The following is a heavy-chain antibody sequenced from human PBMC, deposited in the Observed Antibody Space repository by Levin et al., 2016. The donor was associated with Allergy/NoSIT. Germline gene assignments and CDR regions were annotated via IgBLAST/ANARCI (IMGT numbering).Heavy chain of an antibody. V-gene: IGHV1-24*01. Sequence: ASVKVSCKVSGDTLTELCMHWVRQTPGSGLEWLGGFNPENGQTTYAQRFQGRVTMTEDASADTAYMELRRLTSEDTAIYYCATGPKDFWGSDYYVFYMDVWGEGATVTVSS. CDR3: ATGPKDFWGSDYYVFYMDV. CDR1: GDTLTELC. D-gene: IGHD3-3*01. CDR2: FNPENGQT. J-gene: IGHJ6*03.